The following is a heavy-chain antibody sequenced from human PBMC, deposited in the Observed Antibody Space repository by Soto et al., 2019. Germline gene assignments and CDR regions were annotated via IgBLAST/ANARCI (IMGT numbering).Heavy chain of an antibody. V-gene: IGHV3-21*01. CDR1: GFTFSSYS. CDR2: ISRSSSYI. Sequence: EVQLVESGGGLVKPGGSLRLSCAASGFTFSSYSMNWVRQAPGKGLEWVSSISRSSSYIYYADSVKGRFTISRDNAKNSLYLQMNSLRAEDTAVYYCARWEQLVMNFDYWGQGTLVTVSS. CDR3: ARWEQLVMNFDY. J-gene: IGHJ4*02. D-gene: IGHD6-6*01.